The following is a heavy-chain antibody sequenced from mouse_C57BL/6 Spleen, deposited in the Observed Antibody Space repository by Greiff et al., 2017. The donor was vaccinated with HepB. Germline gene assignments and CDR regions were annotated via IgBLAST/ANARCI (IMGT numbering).Heavy chain of an antibody. D-gene: IGHD1-1*01. CDR1: GYTFTSYW. CDR3: VYGTLY. CDR2: IHPNSGST. J-gene: IGHJ3*01. Sequence: QVQLKQPGAELVKPGASVKLSCKASGYTFTSYWMHWVKQRPGQGLEWIGMIHPNSGSTNYNEKFKSKATLTVDKSSSTAYMQLSSLTSEDSAVYYCVYGTLYWGQGTLVTVSA. V-gene: IGHV1-64*01.